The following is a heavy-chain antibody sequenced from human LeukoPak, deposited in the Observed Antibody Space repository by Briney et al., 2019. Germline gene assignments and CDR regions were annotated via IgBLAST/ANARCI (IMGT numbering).Heavy chain of an antibody. Sequence: PGGSLRLSCAASGFTFSSYAMTWVRQAPGKGLEWVSLIYSSGSTYYADSVKGRFTISRDNSKNTLYLQMNSLRAEDTAVYYCARGAVITYYYYGMDVWGQGTTVTVSS. D-gene: IGHD3-22*01. J-gene: IGHJ6*02. CDR1: GFTFSSYA. CDR2: IYSSGST. CDR3: ARGAVITYYYYGMDV. V-gene: IGHV3-66*02.